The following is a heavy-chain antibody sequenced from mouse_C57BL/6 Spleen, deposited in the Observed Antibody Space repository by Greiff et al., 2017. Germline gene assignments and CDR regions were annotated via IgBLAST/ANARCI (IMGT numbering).Heavy chain of an antibody. V-gene: IGHV5-4*03. CDR2: ISDGGSYT. CDR1: GFTFSSYA. J-gene: IGHJ3*01. D-gene: IGHD2-5*01. Sequence: EVMLVESGGGLVKPGGSLKLSCAASGFTFSSYAMSWVRQTPEKRLEWVATISDGGSYTYYPDNVKGRFTISRDNAKNNLYLQMSHLKSEDTAMYYCARTYYSNYGFAYWGQGTLVTVSA. CDR3: ARTYYSNYGFAY.